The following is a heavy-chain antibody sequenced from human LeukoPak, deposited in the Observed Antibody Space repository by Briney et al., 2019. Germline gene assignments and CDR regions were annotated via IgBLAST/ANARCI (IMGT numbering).Heavy chain of an antibody. V-gene: IGHV4-34*01. CDR2: INHSGST. CDR1: GGSFSGYY. J-gene: IGHJ5*02. CDR3: ARGSSWFDP. Sequence: SETLSLTCAVYGGSFSGYYWSWIRQPPGKGLEWIEEINHSGSTNYNPSLKSRVTISVDTSKNQFSLKLSSVTAADTAVYYCARGSSWFDPWGQGTLVTVSS.